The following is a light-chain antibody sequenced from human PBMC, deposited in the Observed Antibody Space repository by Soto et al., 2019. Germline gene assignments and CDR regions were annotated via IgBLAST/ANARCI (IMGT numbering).Light chain of an antibody. CDR2: GAS. CDR3: QQRSNWPRT. CDR1: QSVSSSY. J-gene: IGKJ1*01. Sequence: EIVLTQSPGTMSSSPGESATLSCRASQSVSSSYLAWYQQKPGQAPRLLIYGASSRATGIPDRFSGSGSGTDFTLTISSLEPEDFAVYYCQQRSNWPRTFGQGTKVDIK. V-gene: IGKV3D-20*02.